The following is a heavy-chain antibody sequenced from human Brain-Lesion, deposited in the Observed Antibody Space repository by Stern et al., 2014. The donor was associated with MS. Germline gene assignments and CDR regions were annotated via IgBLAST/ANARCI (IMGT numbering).Heavy chain of an antibody. J-gene: IGHJ5*02. Sequence: VQLLESGPGLVKPSETLSLTCTVAGGSVSSTSYAWAWIRQPPGKGLEWIGTIYYSGNTYYSPSLKSRLTISLDTSQNPFSLQLRVVTAADTAVYYCAGEEDIRYCSGGSCTGNWFDPWGQGTLVTVSS. D-gene: IGHD2-15*01. CDR2: IYYSGNT. CDR1: GGSVSSTSYA. CDR3: AGEEDIRYCSGGSCTGNWFDP. V-gene: IGHV4-39*02.